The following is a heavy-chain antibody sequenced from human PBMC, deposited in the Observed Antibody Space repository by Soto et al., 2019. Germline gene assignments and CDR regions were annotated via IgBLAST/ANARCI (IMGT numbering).Heavy chain of an antibody. CDR3: ARYFDVATFRFAP. D-gene: IGHD5-12*01. CDR2: IYYSGST. Sequence: SETLYLTCTVSGGSISSGGYYWSWIRQHPGKGLEWIGYIYYSGSTYYNPSLKSRVTISVDTSKNQFSLKLSSVTAADTAVYYCARYFDVATFRFAPRGQGTLVTVS. CDR1: GGSISSGGYY. J-gene: IGHJ5*02. V-gene: IGHV4-31*03.